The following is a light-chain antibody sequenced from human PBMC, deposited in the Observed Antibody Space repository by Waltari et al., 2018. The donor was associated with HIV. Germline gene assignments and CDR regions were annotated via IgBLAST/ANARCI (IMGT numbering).Light chain of an antibody. CDR3: QVWDSSSDHHV. V-gene: IGLV3-21*04. CDR1: NIGSRS. CDR2: YGS. Sequence: SYVLTQPPSASVAPGTTARITCGGTNIGSRSVHWYQQKPGQAPVLVMYYGSDRPSGIPERFSGSNSGNTATLTISRIEAGDEADYFCQVWDSSSDHHVFGTGTKVTVL. J-gene: IGLJ1*01.